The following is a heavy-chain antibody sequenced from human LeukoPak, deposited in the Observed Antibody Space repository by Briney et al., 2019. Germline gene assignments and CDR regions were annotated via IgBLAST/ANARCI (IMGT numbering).Heavy chain of an antibody. V-gene: IGHV3-23*01. Sequence: GGSLRLSCAASGFTFGSYVMSWVRQAPGKGLEWVSAISDSGGSTYYADSVKGRFTISRDNSKNTLYLQMNSLRAEDTAVYYCAKDQLRLAFLDYWGQGTLVTVSS. CDR1: GFTFGSYV. D-gene: IGHD6-25*01. CDR3: AKDQLRLAFLDY. CDR2: ISDSGGST. J-gene: IGHJ4*02.